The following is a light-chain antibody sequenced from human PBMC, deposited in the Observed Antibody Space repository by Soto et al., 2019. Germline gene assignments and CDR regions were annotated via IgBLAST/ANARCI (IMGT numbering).Light chain of an antibody. V-gene: IGLV2-14*01. CDR2: EVS. CDR3: SSYTSSSPHVV. Sequence: QSALTQPASVSGSPGQSITISCTGTSSDVGGYNYVSWYQQHPGKAPKLMIYEVSNRPSGVSNRFSGSKSGNTASLTISGLQAEDEADYSCSSYTSSSPHVVFGGGTKVTVL. J-gene: IGLJ2*01. CDR1: SSDVGGYNY.